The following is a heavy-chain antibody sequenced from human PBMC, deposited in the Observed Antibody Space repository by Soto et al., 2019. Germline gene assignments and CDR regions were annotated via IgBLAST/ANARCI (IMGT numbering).Heavy chain of an antibody. Sequence: QVQLVQSGAEVKKPGASVKVSCKASGYTFTSYAMHWVRQAPGQRLEWMGRINAGNGNTKYSQKFQGRVTMTRDTSASTDYMELSSLRSEDTAVYYCARGALWFGEFADIWGQGTMVTVSS. D-gene: IGHD3-10*01. V-gene: IGHV1-3*01. CDR2: INAGNGNT. CDR3: ARGALWFGEFADI. J-gene: IGHJ3*02. CDR1: GYTFTSYA.